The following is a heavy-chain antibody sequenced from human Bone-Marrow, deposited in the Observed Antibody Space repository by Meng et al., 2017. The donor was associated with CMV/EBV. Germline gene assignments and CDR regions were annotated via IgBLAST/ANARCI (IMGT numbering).Heavy chain of an antibody. V-gene: IGHV3-30*02. D-gene: IGHD3-3*01. CDR3: AKDYYDFWSGYYLYYYYGMDV. J-gene: IGHJ6*02. CDR2: IRYDGSNK. CDR1: GFTFSSYG. Sequence: GGSLRLSCAASGFTFSSYGMHWVRQAPGKGLEWVAFIRYDGSNKYYADSVKGRFTISRDNSKNTLYLQMNCLRAEDTAVYYCAKDYYDFWSGYYLYYYYGMDVWGQGTTVTVSS.